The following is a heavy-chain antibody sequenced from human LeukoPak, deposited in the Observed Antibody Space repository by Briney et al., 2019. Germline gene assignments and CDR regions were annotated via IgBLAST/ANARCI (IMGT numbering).Heavy chain of an antibody. CDR3: ARAYSSSWGYYFDY. J-gene: IGHJ4*02. CDR1: GGSISSYY. D-gene: IGHD6-13*01. CDR2: IYTSGST. V-gene: IGHV4-4*07. Sequence: KPSETLSLTCTVSGGSISSYYWSWIRQPAGKGLEWIGRIYTSGSTNYNPSLKSRVTMSVDTSKNQFSLQLNSVTPEDTAVYYCARAYSSSWGYYFDYWGQGTLVTVSS.